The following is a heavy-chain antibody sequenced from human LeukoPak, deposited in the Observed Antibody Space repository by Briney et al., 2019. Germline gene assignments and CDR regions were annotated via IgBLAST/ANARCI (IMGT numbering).Heavy chain of an antibody. Sequence: ASVKVSCKASGYTFTGSYMHWVRQAPGQGLEWMGWINPNSGGTNYAQKFQGRVTMTRDTSISTAYMELSRLRSDDTAVYYCARDSRGYCSSTSYSHFDYWGQGTLVTVSS. CDR3: ARDSRGYCSSTSYSHFDY. J-gene: IGHJ4*02. D-gene: IGHD2-2*01. CDR1: GYTFTGSY. CDR2: INPNSGGT. V-gene: IGHV1-2*02.